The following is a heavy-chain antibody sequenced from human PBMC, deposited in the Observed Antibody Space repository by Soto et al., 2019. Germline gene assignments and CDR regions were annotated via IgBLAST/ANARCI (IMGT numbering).Heavy chain of an antibody. CDR1: GFTFSSYS. Sequence: GGSLRLSCAASGFTFSSYSMNWVRQAPGKGLEWVSSISSSSSYIYYADSVKGRFTISRDNAKNSLYLQMNSLRAEDTAVYYCARVLTPTGGAFDIWGQGTMVT. D-gene: IGHD7-27*01. CDR3: ARVLTPTGGAFDI. V-gene: IGHV3-21*01. J-gene: IGHJ3*02. CDR2: ISSSSSYI.